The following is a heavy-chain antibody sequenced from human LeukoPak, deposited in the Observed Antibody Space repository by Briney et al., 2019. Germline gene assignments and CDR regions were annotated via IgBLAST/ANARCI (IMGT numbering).Heavy chain of an antibody. CDR3: ARGPTSWLQLLPSIYYYYMDV. CDR2: IYYSGST. CDR1: GGSISSHYY. J-gene: IGHJ6*03. Sequence: SETLSLTCTVSGGSISSHYYWAWIRPPPGKGLEWIGTIYYSGSTYYNPSLKSRVTISVDTSKNQFSLKLSSVTAADTAVYYCARGPTSWLQLLPSIYYYYMDVWGKGTTVTVSS. D-gene: IGHD5-24*01. V-gene: IGHV4-39*07.